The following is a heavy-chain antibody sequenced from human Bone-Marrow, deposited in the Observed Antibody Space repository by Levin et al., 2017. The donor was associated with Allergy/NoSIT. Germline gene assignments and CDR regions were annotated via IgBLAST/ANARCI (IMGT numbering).Heavy chain of an antibody. D-gene: IGHD5-18*01. CDR3: AKDTTHTAKPFYFDY. CDR2: ISWNSGSI. J-gene: IGHJ4*02. CDR1: GFTFDDYA. V-gene: IGHV3-9*01. Sequence: LSLTCAASGFTFDDYAMHWVRQAPGKGLEWVSGISWNSGSIGYADSVKGRFTISRDNAKNSLYLQMNSLRAEDTALYYCAKDTTHTAKPFYFDYWGQGTLVTVSS.